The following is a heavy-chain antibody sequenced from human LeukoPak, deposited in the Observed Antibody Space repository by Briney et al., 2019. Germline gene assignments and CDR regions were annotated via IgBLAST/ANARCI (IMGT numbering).Heavy chain of an antibody. V-gene: IGHV4-34*01. CDR1: GGSFSGYY. J-gene: IGHJ4*02. Sequence: SETLSLTCAVYGGSFSGYYWSWIRQPPGKGLEWIGEINHSGSTNYNPSLKSRVPISVDTSKNQFSLKLSSVTAADTAVYYCARGHSSSWYSFDSWGQGTLVTVSS. CDR3: ARGHSSSWYSFDS. D-gene: IGHD6-13*01. CDR2: INHSGST.